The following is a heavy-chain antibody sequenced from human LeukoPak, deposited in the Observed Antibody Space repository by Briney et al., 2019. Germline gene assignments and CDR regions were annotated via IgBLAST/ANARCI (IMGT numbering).Heavy chain of an antibody. CDR1: GGSFSGYY. V-gene: IGHV4-34*03. J-gene: IGHJ4*02. CDR3: RIVVVRGIDY. CDR2: INHSGSS. Sequence: SETLSLTCAVYGGSFSGYYWSWIRQPPGEGLEWIGEINHSGSSNYNPSLKSRVTISIDTAKNQFSLKLSSVTAADTAVYYCRIVVVRGIDYWGQGTLVTVSS. D-gene: IGHD2-15*01.